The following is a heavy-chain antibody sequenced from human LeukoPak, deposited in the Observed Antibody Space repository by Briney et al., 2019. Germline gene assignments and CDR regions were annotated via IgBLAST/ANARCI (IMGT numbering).Heavy chain of an antibody. CDR1: GYTFTGYY. D-gene: IGHD2-2*01. V-gene: IGHV1-2*02. Sequence: EASVKVSCKASGYTFTGYYLHWVRQAPGQGLEWMGWINPNSGGTNYAQKFQGRVTMTRDTSISTVYMELSRLRSDDTAVYYCARRECSTSCSWFDPWGQGTLVTVSS. CDR3: ARRECSTSCSWFDP. CDR2: INPNSGGT. J-gene: IGHJ5*02.